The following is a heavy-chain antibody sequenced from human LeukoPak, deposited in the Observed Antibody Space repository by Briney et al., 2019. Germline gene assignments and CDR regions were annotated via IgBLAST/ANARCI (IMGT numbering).Heavy chain of an antibody. J-gene: IGHJ4*02. D-gene: IGHD6-13*01. CDR1: VGSISTGDYY. Sequence: SQTLSLTCSVFVGSISTGDYYYSWIRQPAGKGMEWIGNIYMSGSTWYNPSLMSRVAMSVDTSKNQFSLKVSSATAADTAVYYCARDWGIAAATPYFFDHWGQGIQVTVPS. CDR2: IYMSGST. V-gene: IGHV4-61*09. CDR3: ARDWGIAAATPYFFDH.